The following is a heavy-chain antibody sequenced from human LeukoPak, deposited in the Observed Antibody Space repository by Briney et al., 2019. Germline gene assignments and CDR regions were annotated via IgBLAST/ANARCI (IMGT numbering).Heavy chain of an antibody. CDR2: ISYDGSNK. J-gene: IGHJ4*02. D-gene: IGHD3-10*01. V-gene: IGHV3-30-3*01. Sequence: PGGSLRLSCAASGFTFSSYAMHWVRQAPGKGLEWVAVISYDGSNKYYADSVKGRFTISRDNSKNTLYLQMNSLRAEDTAVYYCARPYYYGSWSYFDYWGQGTLVTVSS. CDR1: GFTFSSYA. CDR3: ARPYYYGSWSYFDY.